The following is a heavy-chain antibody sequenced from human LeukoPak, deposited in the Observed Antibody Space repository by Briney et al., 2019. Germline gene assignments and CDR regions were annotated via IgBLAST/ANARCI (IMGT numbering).Heavy chain of an antibody. Sequence: ASVKVSCKVSGYTLTELSMHWVRQAPGKGLEWMGGFDPEDDETIYAQKFQGRVTMTEDTSTDTAYMELSSLRSEDTAVYYCATTPYFNPVLRYFDQQVRGKDAFDIWGQGTMVTVSS. D-gene: IGHD3-9*01. CDR3: ATTPYFNPVLRYFDQQVRGKDAFDI. V-gene: IGHV1-24*01. CDR1: GYTLTELS. J-gene: IGHJ3*02. CDR2: FDPEDDET.